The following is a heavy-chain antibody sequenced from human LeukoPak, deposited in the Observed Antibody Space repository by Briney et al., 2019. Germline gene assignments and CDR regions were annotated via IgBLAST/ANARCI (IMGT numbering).Heavy chain of an antibody. Sequence: SETLSLTCTVSGGSISSSYWTYIRQSAGKGLEWIGRIYTSGSTNYNPSLKSRVTMSVDTSKNQFSLKLSSVTAADTAVYYCARDSNDFWTAYSDNWGPGSLVTVSS. J-gene: IGHJ4*02. CDR1: GGSISSSY. D-gene: IGHD3/OR15-3a*01. CDR3: ARDSNDFWTAYSDN. CDR2: IYTSGST. V-gene: IGHV4-4*07.